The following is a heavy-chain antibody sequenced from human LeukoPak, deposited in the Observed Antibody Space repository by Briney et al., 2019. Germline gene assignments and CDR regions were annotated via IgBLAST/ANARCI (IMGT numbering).Heavy chain of an antibody. V-gene: IGHV4-34*01. D-gene: IGHD2-2*01. J-gene: IGHJ6*04. CDR2: INHRGCT. CDR3: AGGPTSTSSLDV. Sequence: SETLSLTCAVYGAPFSGYYWSWIRQPPGKGLEWIGEINHRGCTQYTPSLNIRVSISVDTSKNQFSLGLTSVTAADTAVYYCAGGPTSTSSLDVWGRGTTVTVSS. CDR1: GAPFSGYY.